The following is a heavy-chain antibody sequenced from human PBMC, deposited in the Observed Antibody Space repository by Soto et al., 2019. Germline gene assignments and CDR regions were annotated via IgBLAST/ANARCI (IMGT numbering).Heavy chain of an antibody. CDR3: ARHNPLCGGDCYSFDY. D-gene: IGHD2-21*02. CDR2: IYYSGST. J-gene: IGHJ4*02. Sequence: SETLSLTCTVSGGSISSYYWSWIRQPPGKGLEWIGYIYYSGSTNYNPSLKSRVTISVDTSKNQFSLKLSSVTAADTAVYYCARHNPLCGGDCYSFDYWGQGTLVTVSS. CDR1: GGSISSYY. V-gene: IGHV4-59*08.